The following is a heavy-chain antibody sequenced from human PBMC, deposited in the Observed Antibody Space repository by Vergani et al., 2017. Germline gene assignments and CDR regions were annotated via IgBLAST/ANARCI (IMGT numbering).Heavy chain of an antibody. D-gene: IGHD5-24*01. CDR2: INPSGGST. Sequence: QVQLVQSGAEVKKPGASVKVSCKASGYTFTSYYMHWVRQAPGQGLEWMGIINPSGGSTSYAQKFQGRVTMTRDTSTSTVYMELSSLRSEDTAVYYCARQGDGYSERHGANDYWGQGTLVTVSS. J-gene: IGHJ4*02. V-gene: IGHV1-46*01. CDR1: GYTFTSYY. CDR3: ARQGDGYSERHGANDY.